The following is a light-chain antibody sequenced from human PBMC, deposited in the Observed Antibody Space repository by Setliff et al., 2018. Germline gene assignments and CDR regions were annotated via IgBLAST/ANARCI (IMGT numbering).Light chain of an antibody. V-gene: IGLV2-8*01. CDR2: DVT. Sequence: QSALTQPPSASGSPGQSLTISCTGTSNDIGAYNFVPWYQQYPGKAPRLIIYDVTKRPSGVPDRFSGSKSGNTASLTVSGLQAEDEADYYCSSYAASYNPYVFGAGTKVTVL. CDR1: SNDIGAYNF. J-gene: IGLJ1*01. CDR3: SSYAASYNPYV.